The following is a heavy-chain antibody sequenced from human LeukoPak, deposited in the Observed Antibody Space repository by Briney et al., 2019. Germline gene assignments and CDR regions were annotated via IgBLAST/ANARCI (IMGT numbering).Heavy chain of an antibody. V-gene: IGHV4-34*01. CDR3: ARGDYVWGSYRYPWFDP. J-gene: IGHJ5*02. D-gene: IGHD3-16*02. CDR1: GGSFSGYY. CDR2: INHSGST. Sequence: SETLSLTCAVYGGSFSGYYWSWIRQPPGKGLEWIGEINHSGSTNYTPSLKSRVTISVDTSKNQFSLKLSSVTAADTAVYYCARGDYVWGSYRYPWFDPWGQGTLVTVSS.